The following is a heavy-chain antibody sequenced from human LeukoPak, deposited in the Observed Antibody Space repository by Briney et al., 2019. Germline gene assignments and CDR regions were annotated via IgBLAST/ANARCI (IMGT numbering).Heavy chain of an antibody. Sequence: PGGSLRLSCAASGFTFDDYAMHWVRQAPGKGLEWVSLISWDGGSTYYADSVKGRFTISRDNSKNSLYLQMNSLRAEDTALYYCAKPTRHQGAFDIWGQGTMVTVSS. CDR2: ISWDGGST. CDR3: AKPTRHQGAFDI. V-gene: IGHV3-43D*04. CDR1: GFTFDDYA. J-gene: IGHJ3*02.